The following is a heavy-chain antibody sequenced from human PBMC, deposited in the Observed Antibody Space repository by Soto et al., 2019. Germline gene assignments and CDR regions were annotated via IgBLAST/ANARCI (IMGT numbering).Heavy chain of an antibody. V-gene: IGHV5-51*01. CDR2: IYPHDSDI. Sequence: PGESLKISCKCSGYSFTSNWIAWVRQMPGKGLEWMGIIYPHDSDITYSPSFQGQVTISVDKSISTAYLQWSSLKASDSAMYYCARQRYSNNWHDYWGQGTLVTVSS. CDR1: GYSFTSNW. D-gene: IGHD1-1*01. CDR3: ARQRYSNNWHDY. J-gene: IGHJ4*02.